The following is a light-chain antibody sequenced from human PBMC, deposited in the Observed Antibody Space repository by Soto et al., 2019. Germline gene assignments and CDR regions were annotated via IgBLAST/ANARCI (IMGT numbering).Light chain of an antibody. CDR3: QQYSIWPPLT. CDR2: GAS. CDR1: QSVSSN. J-gene: IGKJ4*02. V-gene: IGKV3-15*01. Sequence: EIVMTQSPATLSVSPGERATLSCRASQSVSSNLAWYQQKPGQAPRLLIYGASTRATGIPARFSGSGSGTQFTPTISRLQSKDFAVYYRQQYSIWPPLTFGGGTKVEI.